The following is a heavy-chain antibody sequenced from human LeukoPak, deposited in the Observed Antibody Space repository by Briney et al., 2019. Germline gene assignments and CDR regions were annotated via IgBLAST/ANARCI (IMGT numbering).Heavy chain of an antibody. V-gene: IGHV4-31*03. Sequence: SQTLALTCTVSGGSISSGGYYWNWNRQHPGKGLEGIGYIYYSGSTYYNPSLKSRVTISVDTSKNQFSLKLSSVTAADTVLFFRQKTAYDILTGYYPDAFDIWGQGTMVTVSS. CDR3: QKTAYDILTGYYPDAFDI. J-gene: IGHJ3*02. CDR1: GGSISSGGYY. D-gene: IGHD3-9*01. CDR2: IYYSGST.